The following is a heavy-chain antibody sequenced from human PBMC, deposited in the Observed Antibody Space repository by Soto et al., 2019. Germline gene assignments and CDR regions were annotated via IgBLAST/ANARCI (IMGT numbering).Heavy chain of an antibody. CDR3: ARRGGTCVVVPAAIVVSSVDYYYGMDV. CDR1: GFTFDDYG. Sequence: GASLRLSCAASGFTFDDYGMSWVRQAPGKGLEWVSGINWNGGSTGYADSVKGRFTISRDNAKNSLYLQMNSLRAEDTALYYCARRGGTCVVVPAAIVVSSVDYYYGMDVWGQGTTVTVSS. J-gene: IGHJ6*02. CDR2: INWNGGST. D-gene: IGHD2-2*01. V-gene: IGHV3-20*04.